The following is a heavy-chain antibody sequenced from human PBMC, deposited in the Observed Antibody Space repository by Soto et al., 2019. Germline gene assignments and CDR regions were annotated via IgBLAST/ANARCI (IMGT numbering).Heavy chain of an antibody. CDR1: GFTFSDYY. D-gene: IGHD7-27*01. CDR3: ARVRSSNWGRAACGFDP. V-gene: IGHV3-11*01. Sequence: QVQLVESGGGLVKPGGSLRLSCAASGFTFSDYYMSWIRQAPGKGLEWVSYISSSGSNIYYADSVKGRFTISRDNAKNSLYLQMNSVRAEDTAVYYCARVRSSNWGRAACGFDPWGQGTLVTVSS. J-gene: IGHJ5*02. CDR2: ISSSGSNI.